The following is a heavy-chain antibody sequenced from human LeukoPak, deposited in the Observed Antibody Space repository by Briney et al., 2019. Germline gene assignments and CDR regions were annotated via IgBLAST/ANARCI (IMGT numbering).Heavy chain of an antibody. CDR1: GYSISSGYY. J-gene: IGHJ4*02. CDR2: IYHSGST. D-gene: IGHD5-12*01. V-gene: IGHV4-38-2*01. CDR3: ARHPIVATIGFADY. Sequence: SETPSLTCAVSGYSISSGYYWGWIRQPPGKGLEWIGSIYHSGSTYYNPSLKSRVTISVDTSKNQFSLKLSSVTAADTAVYYCARHPIVATIGFADYWGQGTLVTVSS.